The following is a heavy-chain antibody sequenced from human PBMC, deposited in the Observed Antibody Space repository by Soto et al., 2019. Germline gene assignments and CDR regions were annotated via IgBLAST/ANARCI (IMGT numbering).Heavy chain of an antibody. V-gene: IGHV3-23*01. Sequence: EVHLLESGGALVQPGGSLTLSCAASGFSFSDYAMSWVRQAPGKGLEWVSSISRTGDSAYYADSVKGRFAISRDRSKNWLSLQMNSLRVEDTAVYYCAKGPDGSGYYHNWCDSWGQGTLITVSS. D-gene: IGHD3-22*01. CDR3: AKGPDGSGYYHNWCDS. CDR2: ISRTGDSA. CDR1: GFSFSDYA. J-gene: IGHJ5*01.